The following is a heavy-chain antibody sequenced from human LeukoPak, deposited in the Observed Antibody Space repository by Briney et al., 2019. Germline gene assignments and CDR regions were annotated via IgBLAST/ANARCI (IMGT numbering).Heavy chain of an antibody. CDR3: ARGKAAMVTYYYYYYMDV. CDR2: INPNSGGT. D-gene: IGHD5-18*01. Sequence: ASVKVSCKASGYTFTGYYMHWVRQAPGQGLEWMGWINPNSGGTNYAQKFQGRVTMTRDTSISTAYMELSRLRSDDTAVYYCARGKAAMVTYYYYYYMDVWGKGTTVTVSS. V-gene: IGHV1-2*02. CDR1: GYTFTGYY. J-gene: IGHJ6*03.